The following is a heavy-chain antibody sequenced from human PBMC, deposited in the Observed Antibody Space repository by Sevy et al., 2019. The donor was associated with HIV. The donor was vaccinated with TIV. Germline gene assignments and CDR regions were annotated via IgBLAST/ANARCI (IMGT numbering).Heavy chain of an antibody. V-gene: IGHV1-69*13. Sequence: ASVKVSCKASGGNLHNYGINWVRQAPGQGLEWMGGLIPIFRTSTYAQNFRGRITFAADEATSTFYLEMSCLRADDTAVYYCARGVPYYDFWSGYYSGIGWFDPWGQGTLVTVSS. CDR1: GGNLHNYG. D-gene: IGHD3-3*01. J-gene: IGHJ5*02. CDR2: LIPIFRTS. CDR3: ARGVPYYDFWSGYYSGIGWFDP.